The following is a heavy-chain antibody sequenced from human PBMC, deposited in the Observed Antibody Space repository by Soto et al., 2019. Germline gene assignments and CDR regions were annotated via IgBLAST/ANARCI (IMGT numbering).Heavy chain of an antibody. V-gene: IGHV4-61*08. CDR2: IYHSGST. D-gene: IGHD3-9*01. CDR1: GGSISSWVYS. J-gene: IGHJ3*01. Sequence: SETLSLTCTVAGGSISSWVYSWIWNRQPPGKGLEWIGYIYHSGSTNYTPPLKSRVTTSLDTSKNQFSLKLSSVTAADTAIYYCASLNFDILTGYYAFDLWGQGTMVTVSS. CDR3: ASLNFDILTGYYAFDL.